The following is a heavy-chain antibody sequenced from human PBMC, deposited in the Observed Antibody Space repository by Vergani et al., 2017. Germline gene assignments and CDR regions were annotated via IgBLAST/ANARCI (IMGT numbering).Heavy chain of an antibody. CDR2: ISGSGGST. J-gene: IGHJ6*02. V-gene: IGHV3-23*01. CDR3: AKANPRNSGYDYLYYYHAMDV. Sequence: EVQLLESGGDLVQPGGSLRLSCAASGVTFNHYAMNWVRQAPGKGLEWVSGISGSGGSTYYAGSGKGRFTISRDSSKNTLYLQMNSLSAGDTAVYYCAKANPRNSGYDYLYYYHAMDVWGQGTTVTVSS. CDR1: GVTFNHYA. D-gene: IGHD5-12*01.